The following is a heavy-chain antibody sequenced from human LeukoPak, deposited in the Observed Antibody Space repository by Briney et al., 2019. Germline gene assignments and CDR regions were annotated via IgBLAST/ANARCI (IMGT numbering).Heavy chain of an antibody. J-gene: IGHJ6*03. CDR3: ARVDYGSGSYYWYYYYYMDV. D-gene: IGHD3-10*01. Sequence: GGSLRLSCAASGFTFSSYEMNWVRQAPGKGLEWVSYISSSGSTIYYADSVKGRFTISRDNAKNSLYLQMNSLRAENTAVYYCARVDYGSGSYYWYYYYYMDVWGKGTTVTISS. V-gene: IGHV3-48*03. CDR2: ISSSGSTI. CDR1: GFTFSSYE.